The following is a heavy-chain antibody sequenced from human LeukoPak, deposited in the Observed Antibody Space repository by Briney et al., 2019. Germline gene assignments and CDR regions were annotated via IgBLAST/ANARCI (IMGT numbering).Heavy chain of an antibody. J-gene: IGHJ4*02. CDR2: IYHSGST. V-gene: IGHV4-38-2*02. CDR1: GYSISSGYY. D-gene: IGHD2-21*02. Sequence: SETLSLTCTVSGYSISSGYYWGWIRHPPGKGLEWIGSIYHSGSTYYNPSLKSRVTISVDTSKNRFSLKLSSVTAADTAVYYCAREAYCGGDCYSGFDYWGQGTLVTVSS. CDR3: AREAYCGGDCYSGFDY.